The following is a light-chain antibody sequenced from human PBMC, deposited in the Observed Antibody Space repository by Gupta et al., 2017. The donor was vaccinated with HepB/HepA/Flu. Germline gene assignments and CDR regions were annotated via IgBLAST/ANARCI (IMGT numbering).Light chain of an antibody. CDR3: QQDDTWVT. CDR2: DSS. J-gene: IGKJ4*01. Sequence: EILMTQSPATLSVSPGEIATLSCRASEGIGRKLAWYQQKPGQPPRLIMYDSSTRGLGSTARFSGSGDGKEFTLTSSRRQYEDCAVYYWQQDDTWVTFGGGTKVEI. CDR1: EGIGRK. V-gene: IGKV3-15*01.